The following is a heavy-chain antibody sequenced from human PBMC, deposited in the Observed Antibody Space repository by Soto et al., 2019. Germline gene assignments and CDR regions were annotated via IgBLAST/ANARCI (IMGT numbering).Heavy chain of an antibody. CDR1: GYSISSGYY. J-gene: IGHJ5*02. D-gene: IGHD3-22*01. CDR3: ARVGPWVPYYYDSSPYTFENWFDP. CDR2: IYHGGSP. Sequence: PSETLSLTCAVSGYSISSGYYWGWLRQPPGKGPEWIGSIYHGGSPYYNPSLNSRVTLAIDMTNSHVSLILNSVTAADTAVYYCARVGPWVPYYYDSSPYTFENWFDPWGQGTLVTVSS. V-gene: IGHV4-38-2*01.